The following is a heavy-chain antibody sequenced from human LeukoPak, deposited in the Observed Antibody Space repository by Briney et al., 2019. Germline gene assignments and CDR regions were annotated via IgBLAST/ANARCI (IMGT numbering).Heavy chain of an antibody. D-gene: IGHD2-2*01. CDR2: ISGRGASK. CDR3: AKGVVVAPDVTPFDY. J-gene: IGHJ4*02. V-gene: IGHV3-23*01. CDR1: GFTFSSYA. Sequence: GGTLRLSCAASGFTFSSYAMSWVRQAPGKGLEWVSGISGRGASKYYADSVKGRFTISRDNSKNTLYLQMNSLRAEDTAVYYCAKGVVVAPDVTPFDYWGQGSLVTVSS.